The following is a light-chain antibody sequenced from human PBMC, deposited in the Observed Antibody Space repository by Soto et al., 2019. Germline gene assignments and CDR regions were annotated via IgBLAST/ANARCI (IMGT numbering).Light chain of an antibody. J-gene: IGKJ3*01. CDR1: QTISRF. V-gene: IGKV1-39*01. CDR2: GSS. CDR3: QQYGSSPGLFT. Sequence: DIQMTQSPSSLSASVGDRVTITCRASQTISRFLNWYQQKPGKAPKLLIYGSSSRATGIPDRFSGSGSGTDFTLAISRLEPEDFAVYFCQQYGSSPGLFTFGPGSKVDFK.